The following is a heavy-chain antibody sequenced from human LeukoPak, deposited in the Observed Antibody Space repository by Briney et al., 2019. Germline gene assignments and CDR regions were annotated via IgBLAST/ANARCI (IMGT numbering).Heavy chain of an antibody. V-gene: IGHV7-4-1*02. CDR3: ASWGGWELLGGQSSNYYYYYMDV. J-gene: IGHJ6*03. Sequence: ASVKVSCKASGYTFTSYAMNWVRQAPGQGLEWMGWINTNTGNPTYAQGFTGRFVFSLDTSVSTAYLQISSLKAEDTAVYYCASWGGWELLGGQSSNYYYYYMDVWGKGTTVTVSS. D-gene: IGHD1-26*01. CDR2: INTNTGNP. CDR1: GYTFTSYA.